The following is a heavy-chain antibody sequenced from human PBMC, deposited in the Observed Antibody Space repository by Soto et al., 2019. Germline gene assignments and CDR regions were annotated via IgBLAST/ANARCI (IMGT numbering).Heavy chain of an antibody. CDR3: ARVGFGVANWFDP. D-gene: IGHD3-3*01. V-gene: IGHV1-69*01. Sequence: QVQLVQSGAEVKKPGSSVKVSCKASGGTFSSYAISWVRQAPGQGLEWMGGIIPICGTATYAQKFQGRVTITADDSTSTAYMELSSLRSEDTAVYYCARVGFGVANWFDPWGQGTLVTVSS. CDR2: IIPICGTA. J-gene: IGHJ5*02. CDR1: GGTFSSYA.